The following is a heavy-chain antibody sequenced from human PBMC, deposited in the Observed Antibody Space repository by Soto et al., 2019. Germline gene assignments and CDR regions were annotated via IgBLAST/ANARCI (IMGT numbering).Heavy chain of an antibody. CDR2: ISDSSSTI. D-gene: IGHD3-22*01. V-gene: IGHV3-48*01. Sequence: GGSLRLSWAASGFTYSSYAMSWVRQAPGKGLEWVSYISDSSSTIHYADSVKGRFTISRDNAKNSLYLQMNSLRAEDTAVYYCARDDYPYYDDSSGYHFDYWGQGALVTVSS. CDR3: ARDDYPYYDDSSGYHFDY. CDR1: GFTYSSYA. J-gene: IGHJ4*02.